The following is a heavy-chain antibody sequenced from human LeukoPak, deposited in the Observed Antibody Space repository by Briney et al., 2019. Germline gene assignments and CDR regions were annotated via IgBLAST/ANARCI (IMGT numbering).Heavy chain of an antibody. CDR3: ARKSIPGIAVAGTPNWFDP. D-gene: IGHD6-19*01. Sequence: PSETLSLTCTVSGYSISSGYYWGWIRQPPGKGLEWIGSIYYSGSTYYNPSLKSRVTISVDTSKNQFSLKLSSVTAADTAVYYCARKSIPGIAVAGTPNWFDPWGQGTLVTVSS. V-gene: IGHV4-38-2*02. J-gene: IGHJ5*02. CDR2: IYYSGST. CDR1: GYSISSGYY.